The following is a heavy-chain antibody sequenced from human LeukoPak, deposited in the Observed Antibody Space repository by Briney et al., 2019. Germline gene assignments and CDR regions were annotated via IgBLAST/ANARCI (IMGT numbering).Heavy chain of an antibody. CDR2: IYTSGST. J-gene: IGHJ6*03. CDR1: GGSISSYY. Sequence: SETLSLTCTVSGGSISSYYWSWIRQPAGKGLEWIGRIYTSGSTNYNPSLKSRVTMSVDTSKNQFSLKLSSVTAADTAVYYCARGHYDFWSCYYVNYYYYMDVWGKGTTVTVSS. V-gene: IGHV4-4*07. D-gene: IGHD3-3*01. CDR3: ARGHYDFWSCYYVNYYYYMDV.